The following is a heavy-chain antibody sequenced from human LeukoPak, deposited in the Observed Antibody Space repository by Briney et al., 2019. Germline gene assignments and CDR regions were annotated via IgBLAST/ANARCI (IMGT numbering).Heavy chain of an antibody. CDR2: IYPGDSDT. D-gene: IGHD2-2*01. J-gene: IGHJ3*02. V-gene: IGHV5-51*01. CDR3: AATYCSSTSCRDAFDI. Sequence: GESLKISCKGSGYSFTSYWIGWVRQMPGKGLEWMGIIYPGDSDTRYSPSFQGQVTISADKSISTAYLQWSSLKASDTAMYYCAATYCSSTSCRDAFDIWGQGIMVTVSS. CDR1: GYSFTSYW.